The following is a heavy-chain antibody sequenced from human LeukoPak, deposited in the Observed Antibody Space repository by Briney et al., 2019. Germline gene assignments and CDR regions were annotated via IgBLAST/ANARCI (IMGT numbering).Heavy chain of an antibody. J-gene: IGHJ4*02. V-gene: IGHV3-53*01. CDR1: GFTVSGTH. CDR3: ARDQATSGGGLDS. D-gene: IGHD3-16*01. CDR2: IYTGGTT. Sequence: PGGSLRLSCAASGFTVSGTHMSWVRQAPGKGLEWISAIYTGGTTYYSDSVEGRFTISGDKSKNTLYLHMDSLRVEDTAVYYCARDQATSGGGLDSWGQGTLVTVSS.